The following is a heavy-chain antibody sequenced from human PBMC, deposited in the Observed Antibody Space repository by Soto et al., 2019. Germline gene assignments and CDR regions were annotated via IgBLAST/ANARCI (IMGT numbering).Heavy chain of an antibody. CDR3: FRENYFFYPGTYX. J-gene: IGHJ6*02. CDR2: IGSKDNSYAT. CDR1: GFDFSGCT. Sequence: GGSLRLSLAGSGFDFSGCTIHWVRQASGKGLEWVGGIGSKDNSYATADAVSVKGRFFISRDDSNTTAYLQMKSLKIDDTAVYYCFRENYFFYPGTYXWGQGTTVA. V-gene: IGHV3-73*01.